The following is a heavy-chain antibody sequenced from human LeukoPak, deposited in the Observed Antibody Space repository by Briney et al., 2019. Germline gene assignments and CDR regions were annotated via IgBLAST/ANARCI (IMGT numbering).Heavy chain of an antibody. CDR2: IKYDGIDK. D-gene: IGHD6-13*01. CDR1: GFIFTDYW. V-gene: IGHV3-7*01. J-gene: IGHJ1*01. Sequence: GGSLRLSCAASGFIFTDYWMNWVRQAPGKGLEWVAMIKYDGIDKQYLDSVKGRFTISRDNAKNSVYLEMNSLRAEDTAMYYCVRDSSTWSWAEYFHHWGQGTLVTVSS. CDR3: VRDSSTWSWAEYFHH.